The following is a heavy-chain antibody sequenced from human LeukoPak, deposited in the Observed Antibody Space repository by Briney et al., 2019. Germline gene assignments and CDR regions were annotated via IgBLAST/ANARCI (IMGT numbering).Heavy chain of an antibody. CDR1: GFTLSSYA. J-gene: IGHJ1*01. Sequence: GGSLRLSCAASGFTLSSYAMSWVRQAPGKGLEWVSVISGSGASAYYADSVRGRFTISRDNSKNTLYLQMNSLRVEDTAVYYCAKDPTAPGTAEYFQHWGQGTLVTVSS. D-gene: IGHD6-13*01. CDR3: AKDPTAPGTAEYFQH. V-gene: IGHV3-23*01. CDR2: ISGSGASA.